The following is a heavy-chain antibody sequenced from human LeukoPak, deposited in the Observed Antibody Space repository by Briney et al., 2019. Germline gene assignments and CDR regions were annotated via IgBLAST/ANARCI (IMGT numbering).Heavy chain of an antibody. V-gene: IGHV3-30*14. Sequence: GRSLRLSCAASGFTLNTYAMPWVRQAPGKGLEWVAVISYDGSNKFYADSVKGRFTISRDNSKNTLYLQMNSLRAEDTAVYYCARDANWGSTDYWGQGTLVIVSS. CDR2: ISYDGSNK. CDR3: ARDANWGSTDY. D-gene: IGHD7-27*01. CDR1: GFTLNTYA. J-gene: IGHJ4*02.